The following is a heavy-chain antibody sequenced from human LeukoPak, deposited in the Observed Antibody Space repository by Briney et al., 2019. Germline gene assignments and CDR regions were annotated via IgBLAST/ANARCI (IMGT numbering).Heavy chain of an antibody. CDR1: GGSISTYC. Sequence: SETLSLTCTVSGGSISTYCWSWIRQPAGKGLEWIGHICTSGSTNYNPSLKSRVTISVDTSKNQFSLKLSSVTAADTAVYYCRVDTPFFDYWGQGTLVTVSS. CDR3: RVDTPFFDY. CDR2: ICTSGST. J-gene: IGHJ4*02. D-gene: IGHD5-18*01. V-gene: IGHV4-4*07.